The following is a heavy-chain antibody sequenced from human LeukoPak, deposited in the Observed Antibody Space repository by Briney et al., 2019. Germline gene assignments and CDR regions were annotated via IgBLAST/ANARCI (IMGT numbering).Heavy chain of an antibody. CDR3: AKDSYYDFWSGSIDY. J-gene: IGHJ4*02. D-gene: IGHD3-3*01. V-gene: IGHV3-23*01. CDR1: GFTFSSYA. CDR2: ISGSGGST. Sequence: GGSLRLSCAASGFTFSSYAMSWVRQAPGKGLEWVSAISGSGGSTYYADSVKGRFTTSRDNSKNTLYLQMNSLRAEDTAVYYCAKDSYYDFWSGSIDYWGQGTLVTVSS.